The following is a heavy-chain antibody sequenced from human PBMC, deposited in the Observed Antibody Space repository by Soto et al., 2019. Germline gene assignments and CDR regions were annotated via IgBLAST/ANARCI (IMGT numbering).Heavy chain of an antibody. J-gene: IGHJ4*02. Sequence: QVQLQQWGAGLLKPSETLSLTCAVYGGSFSGYYWSWIRQPPGKGLEWIGEINHSGSTNYNPSLKSRVTISVDTSKNQFSLKLSSVTAADTAVYYCARRRDSSGYYYFDYWGQGTLVTVSS. CDR3: ARRRDSSGYYYFDY. V-gene: IGHV4-34*01. CDR1: GGSFSGYY. D-gene: IGHD3-22*01. CDR2: INHSGST.